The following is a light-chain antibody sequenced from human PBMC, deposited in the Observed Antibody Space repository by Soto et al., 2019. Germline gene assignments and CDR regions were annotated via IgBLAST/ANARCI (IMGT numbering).Light chain of an antibody. Sequence: QSALTQPASVSGSPGQSITISCTGTSSDVGGYNYVSWYQQHPGKAPKLMIYDVSNRPSGVSNRFSGSKSVNTASLTISGLQAEDEADYYCSSYTSSSTYVVFGGGTTLTVL. CDR3: SSYTSSSTYVV. CDR1: SSDVGGYNY. J-gene: IGLJ2*01. V-gene: IGLV2-14*01. CDR2: DVS.